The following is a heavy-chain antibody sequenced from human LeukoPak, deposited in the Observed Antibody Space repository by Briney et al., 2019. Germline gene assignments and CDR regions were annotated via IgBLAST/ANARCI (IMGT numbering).Heavy chain of an antibody. J-gene: IGHJ4*02. CDR3: ASGGGRTH. CDR2: IYSGGST. D-gene: IGHD2-15*01. CDR1: VFSVGSNY. Sequence: RGSLRLSCAASVFSVGSNYMAWVRQAPGKGLEWVSLIYSGGSTYYADSVKGRFTISRDNAKNTLYLQMNSLRAEDTAVYYCASGGGRTHWGQGTLVTVSS. V-gene: IGHV3-66*01.